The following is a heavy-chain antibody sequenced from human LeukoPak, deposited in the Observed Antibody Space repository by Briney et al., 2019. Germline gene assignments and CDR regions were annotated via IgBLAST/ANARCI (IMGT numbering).Heavy chain of an antibody. Sequence: ASVKVSCKASGYAFTSYDINWVRQATGQGLEWTGWMNPNSGNTGYAQKFQGRVTMTRNTSISTAYMELSSLRSEDTAVYYCARGRAMAAAVNWFDPWGQGTLVTVSS. CDR2: MNPNSGNT. D-gene: IGHD6-13*01. CDR3: ARGRAMAAAVNWFDP. J-gene: IGHJ5*02. V-gene: IGHV1-8*01. CDR1: GYAFTSYD.